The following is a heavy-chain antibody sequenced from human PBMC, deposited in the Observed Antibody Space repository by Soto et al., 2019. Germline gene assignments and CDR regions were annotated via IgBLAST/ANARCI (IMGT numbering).Heavy chain of an antibody. CDR2: IYPGDSDT. CDR1: GYSFTSYW. D-gene: IGHD6-6*01. Sequence: GESLKISCKGSGYSFTSYWIGWVREMPGKGLEWMGIIYPGDSDTRYSPSFQGQVTISADKSISTAYLQWSSLKASDTAMYYCARQGPSSIAAVDYWGQGTLVTVSS. CDR3: ARQGPSSIAAVDY. V-gene: IGHV5-51*01. J-gene: IGHJ4*02.